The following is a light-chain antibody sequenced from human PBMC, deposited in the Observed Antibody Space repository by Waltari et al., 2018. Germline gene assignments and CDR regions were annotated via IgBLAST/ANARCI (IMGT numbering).Light chain of an antibody. CDR1: QSPVHRDGNTY. V-gene: IGKV2-30*02. CDR3: MQGSHRPRT. CDR2: KIS. J-gene: IGKJ2*01. Sequence: VVLTQSPLFLPVTLGQPASMSCRSSQSPVHRDGNTYLNWFHQRPGRSPRRLISKISRRESGVPDRFSGMGSGTDFTLKISRVEAEDVGVYYCMQGSHRPRTFGQGTKLEI.